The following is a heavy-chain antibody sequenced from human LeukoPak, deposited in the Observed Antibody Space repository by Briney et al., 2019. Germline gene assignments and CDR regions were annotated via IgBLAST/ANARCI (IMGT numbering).Heavy chain of an antibody. Sequence: GGSLRLSCAASGLSFSNYNMSWVRQAPGKGLEWVSVIYDGGSTYYADSVNDRFTISRDNSKNALFLQMNSLRADDTAVYYCARAPDNDAFDIWGQGTMVTVSS. V-gene: IGHV3-66*01. J-gene: IGHJ3*02. CDR1: GLSFSNYN. CDR3: ARAPDNDAFDI. CDR2: IYDGGST. D-gene: IGHD1-14*01.